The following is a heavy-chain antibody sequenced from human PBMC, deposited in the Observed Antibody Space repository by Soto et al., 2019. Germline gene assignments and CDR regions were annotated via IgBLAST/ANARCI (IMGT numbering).Heavy chain of an antibody. CDR3: ERGYGSRLRPGAFDI. Sequence: PSETLSLTCTVSGGSISSGGYYWGWIRHHPGKGLEWIGYIYYSGSTYYNPSLKSRVTISVDTSKNQFSLKLSSVTAADTAVYYCERGYGSRLRPGAFDIWGQGKMVTASS. V-gene: IGHV4-31*03. J-gene: IGHJ3*02. CDR1: GGSISSGGYY. D-gene: IGHD3-10*01. CDR2: IYYSGST.